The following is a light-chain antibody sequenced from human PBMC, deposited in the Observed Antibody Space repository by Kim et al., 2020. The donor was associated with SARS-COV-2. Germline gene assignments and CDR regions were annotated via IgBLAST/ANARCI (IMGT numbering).Light chain of an antibody. CDR2: ANN. J-gene: IGLJ3*02. CDR1: SGTIASKY. CDR3: QSYDSTNVV. V-gene: IGLV6-57*03. Sequence: GKAVPISCSRSSGTIASKYVQWYQQRPGSAPTTVIQANNQRPSGVPDRFSGSIDSSSNSASLTISGLRTEDEADYYCQSYDSTNVVFGGGTQLTVL.